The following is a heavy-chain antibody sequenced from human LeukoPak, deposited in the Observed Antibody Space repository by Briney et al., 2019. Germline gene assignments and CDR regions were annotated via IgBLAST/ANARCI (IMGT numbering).Heavy chain of an antibody. J-gene: IGHJ6*02. CDR2: ISSSSSYI. CDR3: ARSHETYYDFWSGSDYYGMDV. Sequence: GGSLRLSCAASGFTFSSYSMNWVRQAPGKGLEWVSSISSSSSYIYYADSVKGRFTISRDNAKNSLYLQMNSLRAEDTAVYYCARSHETYYDFWSGSDYYGMDVWGQGTTATVSS. V-gene: IGHV3-21*01. D-gene: IGHD3-3*01. CDR1: GFTFSSYS.